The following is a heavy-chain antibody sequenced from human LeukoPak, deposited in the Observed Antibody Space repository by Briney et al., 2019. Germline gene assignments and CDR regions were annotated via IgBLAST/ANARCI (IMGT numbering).Heavy chain of an antibody. CDR1: GGSFSGYY. CDR2: INHSGST. V-gene: IGHV4-34*01. Sequence: SETLSLTCAVYGGSFSGYYLSWIRQPPGKGLEWIGEINHSGSTNYNPALKSRVTISVDTSKNQFSLKLSSVAAADTAVYYCARAHDYGDYADAFDIWGQGTMVTVSS. CDR3: ARAHDYGDYADAFDI. D-gene: IGHD4-17*01. J-gene: IGHJ3*02.